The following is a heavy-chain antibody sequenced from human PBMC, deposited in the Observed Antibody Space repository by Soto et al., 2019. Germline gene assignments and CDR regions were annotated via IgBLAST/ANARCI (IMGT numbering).Heavy chain of an antibody. CDR2: IWYDGSNK. CDR1: GFTFSSYG. CDR3: ARDLTQTGYSISYYFDY. D-gene: IGHD3-9*01. J-gene: IGHJ4*02. Sequence: QVQLVEAGGGVVQPGRSLRLSCAASGFTFSSYGMHWVRQAPGKGLEWVAVIWYDGSNKYYSDSVKGRFTISRDNYKNTLCLQMNSLRAEDTAVYYWARDLTQTGYSISYYFDYWGQGTLVTVSS. V-gene: IGHV3-33*01.